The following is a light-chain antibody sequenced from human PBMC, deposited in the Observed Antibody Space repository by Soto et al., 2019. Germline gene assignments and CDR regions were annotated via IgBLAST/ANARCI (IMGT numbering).Light chain of an antibody. CDR1: SSNVGAYNY. J-gene: IGLJ2*01. CDR3: SSWTGNNFVV. V-gene: IGLV2-8*01. CDR2: EVT. Sequence: QSALTQPPSASGSPGQSVTISCTGTSSNVGAYNYVSWYQQHPGKAPKLMIYEVTKRPPGVPDHGSGSKSGITASLTVSVLQAEYEADYYWSSWTGNNFVVFGGGTKLTLL.